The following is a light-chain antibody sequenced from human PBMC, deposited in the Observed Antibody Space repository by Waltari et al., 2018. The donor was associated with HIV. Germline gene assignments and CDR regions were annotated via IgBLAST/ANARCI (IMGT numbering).Light chain of an antibody. CDR1: QNIGSY. CDR3: HQYNDWPRCT. J-gene: IGKJ2*02. Sequence: VLLTQSPVTLSVSPGDRVTLSCRASQNIGSYLAWYQHKTGQPPSLLVYGASISAPGIPARFTGSGSGTDFNLIIDGLQPDDCALYYCHQYNDWPRCTFGQGTKVEIK. CDR2: GAS. V-gene: IGKV3D-15*01.